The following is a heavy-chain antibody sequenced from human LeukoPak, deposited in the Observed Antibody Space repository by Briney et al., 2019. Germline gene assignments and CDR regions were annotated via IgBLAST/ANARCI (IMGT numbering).Heavy chain of an antibody. CDR2: ISSSGSTI. CDR1: GFTFSSYE. D-gene: IGHD3-22*01. Sequence: GGSLRLSCAASGFTFSSYEMNWVRQAPGKGLEWVSYISSSGSTIYYADSVKGRFTISRDNAKNSLYLQMNGLRAEDTAVYYCARDEDSSGVFDYWGQGTLVTVSS. CDR3: ARDEDSSGVFDY. V-gene: IGHV3-48*03. J-gene: IGHJ4*02.